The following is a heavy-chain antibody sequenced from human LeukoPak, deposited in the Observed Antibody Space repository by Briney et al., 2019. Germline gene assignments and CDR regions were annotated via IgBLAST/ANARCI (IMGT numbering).Heavy chain of an antibody. Sequence: ASVKVSCKASGYTFTSYYMHWVRQAPGQGLEWMGIINPSGGSTSYAQKFQGRVTMTRDTSTSTVYMELSSLRAEDTAVYYCARHCSGGSCYSDFLDYWGQGTLVTVSS. CDR1: GYTFTSYY. CDR3: ARHCSGGSCYSDFLDY. J-gene: IGHJ4*02. CDR2: INPSGGST. D-gene: IGHD2-15*01. V-gene: IGHV1-46*01.